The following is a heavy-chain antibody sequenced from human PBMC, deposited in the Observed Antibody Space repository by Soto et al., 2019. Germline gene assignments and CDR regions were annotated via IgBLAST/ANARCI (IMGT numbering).Heavy chain of an antibody. CDR3: AQGFCSSARCLTYSYMDV. J-gene: IGHJ6*03. Sequence: EVQLVESGGGLVQPGRSLRLSCAASGFSFDEYAMHWVRQAPGKGLEWVSGISWNSGTMGYGDSVRGRFTISRDNAKNSHYLQINSMRAEDTALYYCAQGFCSSARCLTYSYMDVWGKGTKVTVSS. CDR2: ISWNSGTM. V-gene: IGHV3-9*01. CDR1: GFSFDEYA. D-gene: IGHD2-2*01.